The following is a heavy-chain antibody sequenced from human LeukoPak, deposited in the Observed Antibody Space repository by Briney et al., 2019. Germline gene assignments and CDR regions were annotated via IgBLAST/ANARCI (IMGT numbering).Heavy chain of an antibody. CDR3: ARAPFSSSSVDY. J-gene: IGHJ4*02. V-gene: IGHV4-31*03. CDR2: IYYSGST. CDR1: GGSISSGGYF. D-gene: IGHD6-6*01. Sequence: SQTLSLTCTVSGGSISSGGYFWTWIRQQPGKGLEWIGYIYYSGSTYYNPSLKSRVTLSVDMSKNQFSLKLSSVTAADTAVYYCARAPFSSSSVDYWGQGTLVTVSS.